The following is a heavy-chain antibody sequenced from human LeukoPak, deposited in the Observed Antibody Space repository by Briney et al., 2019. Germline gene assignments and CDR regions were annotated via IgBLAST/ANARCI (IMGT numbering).Heavy chain of an antibody. J-gene: IGHJ4*01. V-gene: IGHV3-7*03. CDR3: ATSRTNDY. Sequence: PGGSLRFSCAASGFTFSSYGMSWVRKAPGKGLEWVAIIKQDGSDKYYVDSVKGRFAISRDNAEKSLYLQMNSLRAGDTAVYYCATSRTNDYWGHGTLVTVSS. D-gene: IGHD1-14*01. CDR2: IKQDGSDK. CDR1: GFTFSSYG.